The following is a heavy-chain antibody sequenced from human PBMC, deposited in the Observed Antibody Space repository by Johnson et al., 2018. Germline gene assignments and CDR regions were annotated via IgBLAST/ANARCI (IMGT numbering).Heavy chain of an antibody. J-gene: IGHJ3*02. CDR1: GFTFSSYG. Sequence: QVQLVESGGGVVQPGRSLRLSCAASGFTFSSYGMHWVRQAPGKGLEWVAIIWYDGGNKYYADSVKGRFTISRDNSKNTLYLQMNSLRAEGTAVYYCARGGQGGYSFDIWGQGTMVTVSS. D-gene: IGHD3-22*01. V-gene: IGHV3-33*01. CDR2: IWYDGGNK. CDR3: ARGGQGGYSFDI.